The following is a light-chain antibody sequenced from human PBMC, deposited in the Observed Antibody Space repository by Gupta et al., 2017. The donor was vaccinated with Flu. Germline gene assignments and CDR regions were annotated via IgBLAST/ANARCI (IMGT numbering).Light chain of an antibody. V-gene: IGKV2-28*01. CDR2: LGS. CDR3: MQVLQTPYT. Sequence: ISFRSTQSLLHSNGYNYLGWYLQKPGQSPQLLIYLGSNRASGVPDKFSASASGTDFTLKISRVEAEDVGVYYCMQVLQTPYTFGQGTKLEIK. CDR1: QSLLHSNGYNY. J-gene: IGKJ2*01.